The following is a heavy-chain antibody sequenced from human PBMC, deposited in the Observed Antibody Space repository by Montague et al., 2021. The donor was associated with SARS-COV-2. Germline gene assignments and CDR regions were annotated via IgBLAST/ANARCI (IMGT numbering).Heavy chain of an antibody. CDR3: ARRHIVSSNRAFDD. V-gene: IGHV4-30-2*04. Sequence: TYYNPSLKRRVTISVDTSNNQFSLKLTSVTAADTAVYDCARRHIVSSNRAFDDWGQGTIVTVSS. J-gene: IGHJ4*02. D-gene: IGHD2-21*01. CDR2: T.